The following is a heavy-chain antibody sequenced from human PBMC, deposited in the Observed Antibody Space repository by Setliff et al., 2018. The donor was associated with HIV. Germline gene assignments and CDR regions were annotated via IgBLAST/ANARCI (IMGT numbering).Heavy chain of an antibody. CDR1: GYSFTKYY. CDR3: ARGGNGEFDL. J-gene: IGHJ4*02. Sequence: ASVKVSCKPSGYSFTKYYIHWVRQAPGQGLEWMGIINPSAGSTTYAQKFQGRVTMTTDTSTSSVFMELRSLRSEDTAVYYCARGGNGEFDLWGQGTLVTVSS. V-gene: IGHV1-46*01. CDR2: INPSAGST. D-gene: IGHD3-10*01.